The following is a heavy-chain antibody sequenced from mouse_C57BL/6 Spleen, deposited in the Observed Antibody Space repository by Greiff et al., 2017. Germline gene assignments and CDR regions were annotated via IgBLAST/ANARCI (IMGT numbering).Heavy chain of an antibody. CDR1: GYTFTDYA. Sequence: QVQLQQSGAELVRPGASVTLSCKASGYTFTDYAMHWVKQTPVHGLEWIGAIDPETGGTAYNQKFKGKAILTADKSSSTAYMELRSLASEDSAVYYCTRHPHSTVVSSHYWGPGTTLTVSS. CDR2: IDPETGGT. D-gene: IGHD1-1*01. J-gene: IGHJ2*01. CDR3: TRHPHSTVVSSHY. V-gene: IGHV1-15*01.